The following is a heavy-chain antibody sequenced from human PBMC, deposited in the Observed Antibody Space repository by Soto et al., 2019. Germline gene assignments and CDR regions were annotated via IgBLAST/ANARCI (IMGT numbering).Heavy chain of an antibody. D-gene: IGHD6-13*01. Sequence: QVQLQESGPGLVKPSETLSLTCTVSGGSISSYYWSWIRQPPGKGLEWIGYIYYSGSTNYNPSLKSRVTMTAATSKNKSSLKLSSVTAADTAVYYFARHGGHSRYYFDYWGQGTLVTVSS. J-gene: IGHJ4*02. V-gene: IGHV4-59*08. CDR2: IYYSGST. CDR1: GGSISSYY. CDR3: ARHGGHSRYYFDY.